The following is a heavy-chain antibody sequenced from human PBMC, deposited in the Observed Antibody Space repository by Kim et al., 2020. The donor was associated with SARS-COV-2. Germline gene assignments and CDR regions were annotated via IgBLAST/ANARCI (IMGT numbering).Heavy chain of an antibody. CDR2: IWYDGSNK. D-gene: IGHD6-6*01. Sequence: GGSLRLSCAASGFSFSTYGMHWVRQAPGKGLEWVAMIWYDGSNKYYGDSVKGRFTISRDNSKNTLYLQMNNLRAEDTAVYYCATEYSSSSTFDYWGQGTLCTASS. CDR3: ATEYSSSSTFDY. V-gene: IGHV3-33*03. J-gene: IGHJ4*02. CDR1: GFSFSTYG.